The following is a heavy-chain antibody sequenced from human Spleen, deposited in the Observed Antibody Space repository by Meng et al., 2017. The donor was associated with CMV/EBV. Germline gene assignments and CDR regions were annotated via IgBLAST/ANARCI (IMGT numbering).Heavy chain of an antibody. CDR3: ARGVAESLGWEMGY. V-gene: IGHV3-74*03. D-gene: IGHD1-26*01. J-gene: IGHJ4*02. CDR2: IDSDGRDI. Sequence: VQLVDSGGGLVQPGGSLRLSCAVSGFTLRRYWMHWVRQAPGKGLEWVSRIDSDGRDITYADSVRGRFTISRDDAKNTLYLQMNSLRVEDTAVYYCARGVAESLGWEMGYWGQGTLVTVSS. CDR1: GFTLRRYW.